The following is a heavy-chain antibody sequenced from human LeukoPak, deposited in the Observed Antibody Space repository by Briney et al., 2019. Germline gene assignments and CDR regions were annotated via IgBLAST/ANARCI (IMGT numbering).Heavy chain of an antibody. Sequence: PGGSLRLSCAASGFTFSSYGMHWVRQAPGKGLEWVAFIRYDGSNKYYADSVKGRFTISRDNSKNTLYLQMNSLRAEDTAVYYCAKDREGWFGECDYWGQGTLVTVSS. CDR1: GFTFSSYG. CDR2: IRYDGSNK. D-gene: IGHD3-10*01. J-gene: IGHJ4*02. CDR3: AKDREGWFGECDY. V-gene: IGHV3-30*02.